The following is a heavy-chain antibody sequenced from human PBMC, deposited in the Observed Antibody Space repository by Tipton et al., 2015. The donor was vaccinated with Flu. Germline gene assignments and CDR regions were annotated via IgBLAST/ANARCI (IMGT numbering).Heavy chain of an antibody. J-gene: IGHJ5*02. CDR3: ARLGSYYDSSGSTLRRWFDP. Sequence: QLVQSGAEVKKPGESLKISCKGSGYSFTSYWIGWVRQMPGKGLEWMGIIYPGDSDTRYSPSFQGQVTISADKSISPAYLQWSSLKASDTAMYYCARLGSYYDSSGSTLRRWFDPWGQGTLVTVSS. V-gene: IGHV5-51*01. CDR1: GYSFTSYW. CDR2: IYPGDSDT. D-gene: IGHD3-22*01.